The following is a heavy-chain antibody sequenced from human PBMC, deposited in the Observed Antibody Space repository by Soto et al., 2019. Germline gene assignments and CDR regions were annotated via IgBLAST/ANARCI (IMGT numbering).Heavy chain of an antibody. D-gene: IGHD2-2*01. J-gene: IGHJ4*02. Sequence: GGSLRLSCVASGFSFSSYAMGWVRQAPGKGLEWVSAITSSGVTTYYADSVKGRFTISRDNSKNTVYLQMNSLRGEDTAVFFCAKGDQPAAYYFFDYWGLGTLVTVSS. CDR1: GFSFSSYA. V-gene: IGHV3-23*01. CDR2: ITSSGVTT. CDR3: AKGDQPAAYYFFDY.